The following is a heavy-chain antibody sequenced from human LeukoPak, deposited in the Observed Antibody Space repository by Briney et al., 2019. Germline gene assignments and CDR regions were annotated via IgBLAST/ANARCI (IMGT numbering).Heavy chain of an antibody. Sequence: PSETLSLTCTVSGDSFSSYHWSWLRQPPGKGLEWIGYISSSGSTSYNTSLKSRVTISVDTSKNQFSLKLSSVTAADTAVYYCARVGRGDHTWGSYSCDHWGQGTLVSVSS. CDR1: GDSFSSYH. J-gene: IGHJ1*01. D-gene: IGHD3-16*01. V-gene: IGHV4-59*01. CDR2: ISSSGST. CDR3: ARVGRGDHTWGSYSCDH.